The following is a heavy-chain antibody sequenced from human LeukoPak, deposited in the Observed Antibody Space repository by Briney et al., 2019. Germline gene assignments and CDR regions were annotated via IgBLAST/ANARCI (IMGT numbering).Heavy chain of an antibody. V-gene: IGHV4-30-4*08. Sequence: PSETLSLTCTVSGGSISSGDDYWSWIRQPPGKGLEWIGYISYSGSTYYNPSLRSRITISVDTSKNQFSLRLTSVTAADTAVYYCARDLSGPNYYYYYMDVWGKGTTVTVSS. CDR1: GGSISSGDDY. D-gene: IGHD3-3*01. CDR3: ARDLSGPNYYYYYMDV. J-gene: IGHJ6*03. CDR2: ISYSGST.